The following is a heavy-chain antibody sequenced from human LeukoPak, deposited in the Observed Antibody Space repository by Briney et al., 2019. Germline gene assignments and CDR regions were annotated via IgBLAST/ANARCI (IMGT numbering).Heavy chain of an antibody. D-gene: IGHD3-22*01. CDR1: GFTFSSYG. Sequence: GGSLRLSCAASGFTFSSYGMHWVRQAPGKGLEWVAFIRFDGSDKYYADSVKGRFTISRDNSKNTLYLQMNSLRAEDTAVYYCAIPYDSSGYYYGDAFDIWGQGTMVTVSS. CDR2: IRFDGSDK. CDR3: AIPYDSSGYYYGDAFDI. J-gene: IGHJ3*02. V-gene: IGHV3-30*02.